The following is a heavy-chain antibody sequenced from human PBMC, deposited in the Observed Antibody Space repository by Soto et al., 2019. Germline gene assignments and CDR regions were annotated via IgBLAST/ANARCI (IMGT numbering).Heavy chain of an antibody. Sequence: QVQLQESGPGLVKPSQTLSLTCSVSGVSISSGGYYWSWIRQHPGKGLEWIGYTYYSGSTSSNRSLKSRVTILLDTSKNQFSLTLSSVTAADTAVYYCARAVIDSVYLNAFDIWGQGTTVTVSS. CDR2: TYYSGST. V-gene: IGHV4-31*03. CDR1: GVSISSGGYY. CDR3: ARAVIDSVYLNAFDI. D-gene: IGHD5-12*01. J-gene: IGHJ3*02.